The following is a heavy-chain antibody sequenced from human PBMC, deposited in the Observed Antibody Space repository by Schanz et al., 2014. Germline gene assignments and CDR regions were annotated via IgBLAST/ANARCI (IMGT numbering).Heavy chain of an antibody. D-gene: IGHD3-10*01. Sequence: EVQLVESGGGLVQPGGSLRLSCAASGFNFRSYPMSWVRQAPGKRLEWVSAISASGGSTYYADSVKGRFTISRDNSKKTLCVQMSSLRAEDTAVYYCAKDPYGAGNHYTYWGRGALVSVSS. CDR2: ISASGGST. CDR3: AKDPYGAGNHYTY. CDR1: GFNFRSYP. V-gene: IGHV3-23*04. J-gene: IGHJ4*02.